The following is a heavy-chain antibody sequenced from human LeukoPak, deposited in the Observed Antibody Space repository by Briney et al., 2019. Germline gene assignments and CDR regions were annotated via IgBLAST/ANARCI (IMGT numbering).Heavy chain of an antibody. J-gene: IGHJ4*02. CDR2: IKSKTDGGTT. CDR3: TTVFSGGISDY. CDR1: GFTFSNAW. Sequence: PGGSLRLPCAASGFTFSNAWMSWVRQAPGKGLEWVGRIKSKTDGGTTDYAAPVKGRFTISRDDSKNTLYLQMNSLKTEDTAVYHCTTVFSGGISDYWGQGTLVTVSS. V-gene: IGHV3-15*01. D-gene: IGHD1-14*01.